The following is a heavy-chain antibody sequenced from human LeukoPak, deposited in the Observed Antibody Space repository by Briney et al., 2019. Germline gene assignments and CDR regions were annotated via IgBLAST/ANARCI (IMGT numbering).Heavy chain of an antibody. CDR1: GYTFTGYY. Sequence: ASVKVSCKASGYTFTGYYMHWVRQAPGQGLEWMGWINPNSGGTNYAQKFQGRVTMTRDTSISTAYMVLSRLRSDDTAVYYCARSGAIFHWFDPWGQGTLVTVSS. CDR3: ARSGAIFHWFDP. D-gene: IGHD2-2*01. J-gene: IGHJ5*02. CDR2: INPNSGGT. V-gene: IGHV1-2*02.